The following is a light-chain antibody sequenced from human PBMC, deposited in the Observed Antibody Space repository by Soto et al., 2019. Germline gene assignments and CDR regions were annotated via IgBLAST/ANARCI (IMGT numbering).Light chain of an antibody. CDR2: WAS. J-gene: IGKJ1*01. CDR3: QQYYSTPPWT. CDR1: QSLLFNSNNKNY. Sequence: DIVMTQSPDSLAVSLGERATINCKSRQSLLFNSNNKNYLAWYQQKPGQPPKLLISWASIREYGVPDRFSGRGSGTDFALTITSLQAEDVAVYYCQQYYSTPPWTFGQGTKVEVK. V-gene: IGKV4-1*01.